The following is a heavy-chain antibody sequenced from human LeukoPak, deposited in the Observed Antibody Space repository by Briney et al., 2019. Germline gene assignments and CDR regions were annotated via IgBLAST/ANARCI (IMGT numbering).Heavy chain of an antibody. CDR1: GYTFISYG. CDR3: ARVLHIGYLLRLDAFDI. V-gene: IGHV1-18*01. D-gene: IGHD5-12*01. CDR2: ISAYNGNR. J-gene: IGHJ3*02. Sequence: ASVKVSCKASGYTFISYGISWVRQAPGQGLEWMGWISAYNGNRNYAQKLQGRVTMTTDTSTSTAYMELRSLRSDDTAVYYCARVLHIGYLLRLDAFDIWGQGTMVTVSS.